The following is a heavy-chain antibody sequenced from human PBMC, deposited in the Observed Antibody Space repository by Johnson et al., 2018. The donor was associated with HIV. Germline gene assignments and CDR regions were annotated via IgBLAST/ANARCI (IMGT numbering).Heavy chain of an antibody. J-gene: IGHJ3*02. CDR1: GFTFSSYW. CDR3: AKEIGQYYYESSGYAFDM. D-gene: IGHD3-22*01. CDR2: IKQGGSEK. V-gene: IGHV3-7*01. Sequence: VRLVESGGGLVQPGGSLRLSCAASGFTFSSYWMSWVRQAPGKGLEWVANIKQGGSEKYYADSVKGRFTISRDNSKNTLYLQMNSLRAEDTAVYYCAKEIGQYYYESSGYAFDMWGQGTMVTVSS.